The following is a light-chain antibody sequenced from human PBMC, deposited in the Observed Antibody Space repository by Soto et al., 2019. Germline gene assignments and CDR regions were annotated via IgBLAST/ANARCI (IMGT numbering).Light chain of an antibody. CDR2: DAS. CDR3: QQYKMWPQT. J-gene: IGKJ1*01. Sequence: EIVLTQSPATLSVSPWERATLSCRASQTISSDLAWYQQQPGQAPRLLIYDASSRATGIPARFSGSGSGTEFTLTLSSLQSEDFAVYYCQQYKMWPQTFGQGTKV. V-gene: IGKV3-15*01. CDR1: QTISSD.